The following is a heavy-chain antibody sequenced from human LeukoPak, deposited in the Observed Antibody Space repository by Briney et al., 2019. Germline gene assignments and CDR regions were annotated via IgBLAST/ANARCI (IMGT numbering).Heavy chain of an antibody. CDR2: ISAYNGNT. CDR3: ARTYYDHVWGSPNWFDP. J-gene: IGHJ5*02. CDR1: GYTFTSYG. V-gene: IGHV1-18*01. D-gene: IGHD3-16*01. Sequence: ASVKVSCKASGYTFTSYGISWVRQAPGQGLERMGWISAYNGNTNYAQKLQGRVTMTTDTSTSTAYMELRSLRSDDTAVYYCARTYYDHVWGSPNWFDPWGQGTLVTVSS.